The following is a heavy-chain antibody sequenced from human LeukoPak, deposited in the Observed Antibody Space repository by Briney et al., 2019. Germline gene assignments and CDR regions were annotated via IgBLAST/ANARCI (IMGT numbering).Heavy chain of an antibody. CDR2: ISSSSSYI. CDR3: ARDEIYYDILTGYRHFDY. D-gene: IGHD3-9*01. CDR1: GFTFSSYS. J-gene: IGHJ4*02. Sequence: GGSLRFSCAASGFTFSSYSMNWVRQAPGKGLEWVSSISSSSSYIYYADSVKGRFTISRDNAKNSLYLQMNSLRAEDTAVYYCARDEIYYDILTGYRHFDYWGQGTLVTVFS. V-gene: IGHV3-21*01.